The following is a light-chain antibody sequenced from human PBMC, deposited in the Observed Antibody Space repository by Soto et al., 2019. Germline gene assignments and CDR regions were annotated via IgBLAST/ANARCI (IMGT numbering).Light chain of an antibody. CDR2: EVT. J-gene: IGLJ7*01. V-gene: IGLV2-8*01. CDR3: SSYTGNADILYV. CDR1: SSDVGAYNY. Sequence: SALIQPPSASGSPGQSVAISCTGTSSDVGAYNYVSWYQLHPGKAPKLIISEVTKRPSGVPDRFSGSKSGNTASLTVSGLQADDEADYHCSSYTGNADILYVFGSGTQLTVL.